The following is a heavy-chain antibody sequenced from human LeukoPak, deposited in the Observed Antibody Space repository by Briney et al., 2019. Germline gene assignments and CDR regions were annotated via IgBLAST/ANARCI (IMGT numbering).Heavy chain of an antibody. Sequence: PGGSLRLSCAASGSPFSSYAVSWVRQAPGKGLEWVSAISGSGDSTYYAGSVKGRFTISRDNSKNALYLQMNSLRAEDTAVYYCARVVGRNWYLDLWGRGTQVTVSS. D-gene: IGHD1-14*01. CDR3: ARVVGRNWYLDL. CDR2: ISGSGDST. V-gene: IGHV3-23*01. CDR1: GSPFSSYA. J-gene: IGHJ2*01.